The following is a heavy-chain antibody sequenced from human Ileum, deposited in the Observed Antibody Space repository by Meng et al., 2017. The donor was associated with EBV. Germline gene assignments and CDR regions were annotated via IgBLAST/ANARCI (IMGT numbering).Heavy chain of an antibody. J-gene: IGHJ4*02. CDR1: GDSVSGSDW. Sequence: HVQLQESGPGLVKPSGTLSLTCAVSGDSVSGSDWWSWVRQPPGKGPEWIGEVYHDGATNYHPSLKSRVTISLDKSKNEVNLHLNSLTAADTAVYFCARSSPIVRGLDYWGQGTLVTVFS. CDR2: VYHDGAT. V-gene: IGHV4-4*02. D-gene: IGHD3-10*01. CDR3: ARSSPIVRGLDY.